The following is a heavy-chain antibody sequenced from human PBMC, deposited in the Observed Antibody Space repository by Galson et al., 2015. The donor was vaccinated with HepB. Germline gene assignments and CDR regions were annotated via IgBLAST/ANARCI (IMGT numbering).Heavy chain of an antibody. CDR1: GFTFSSSW. V-gene: IGHV3-74*01. D-gene: IGHD2/OR15-2a*01. CDR3: VRAIGLDFDY. CDR2: INSGESST. Sequence: SLRLSCAASGFTFSSSWMHWVRQAPGKGLVWVSRINSGESSTSYADSVKGRFTISRDNGKNTLYLQMNSLRAEDTAVYYCVRAIGLDFDYWGQGTLVTVSS. J-gene: IGHJ4*02.